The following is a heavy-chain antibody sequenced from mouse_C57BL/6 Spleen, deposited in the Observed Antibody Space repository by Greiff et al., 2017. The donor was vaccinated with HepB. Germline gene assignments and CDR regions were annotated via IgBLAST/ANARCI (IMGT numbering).Heavy chain of an antibody. D-gene: IGHD2-2*01. CDR2: INPGSGGT. V-gene: IGHV1-54*01. CDR1: GYAFTNYL. CDR3: ARDRGLRRYFDV. J-gene: IGHJ1*03. Sequence: VQLQQSGAELVRPGTSVKVSCKASGYAFTNYLIEWVKQRPGQGLEWIGVINPGSGGTNYNEKFKGKATLTADKSSSTAYMQLSSLTSEDSAVYFCARDRGLRRYFDVWHRDHGHRLL.